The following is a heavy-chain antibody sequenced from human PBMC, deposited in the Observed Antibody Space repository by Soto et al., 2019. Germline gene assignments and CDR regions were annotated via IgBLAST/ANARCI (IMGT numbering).Heavy chain of an antibody. J-gene: IGHJ4*02. D-gene: IGHD6-19*01. Sequence: EVQLLESGGGLVQPGGSLRLSCAASGFTFSSYAMSWVRQAPGKGLEWVSAISGSGGSTYYADSVKGRFTISRDNSKNTLYLQMNSLRAEDTAVYSCAKVSSGWVDFDYWGQGTLVTVSS. V-gene: IGHV3-23*01. CDR1: GFTFSSYA. CDR3: AKVSSGWVDFDY. CDR2: ISGSGGST.